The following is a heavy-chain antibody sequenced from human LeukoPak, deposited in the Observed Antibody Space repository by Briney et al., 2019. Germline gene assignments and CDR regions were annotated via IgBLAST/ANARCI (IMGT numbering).Heavy chain of an antibody. J-gene: IGHJ4*02. CDR2: IYYSGST. CDR3: ARGYSYGPNDY. V-gene: IGHV4-59*01. Sequence: SETLPLTCTVSGGSISSYYWSWIRQPPGKGLEWIGYIYYSGSTNYNPSLKSRVTISVDTSKNQFSLKLSSVTAADTAVYYCARGYSYGPNDYWGQGTLVTVSS. D-gene: IGHD5-18*01. CDR1: GGSISSYY.